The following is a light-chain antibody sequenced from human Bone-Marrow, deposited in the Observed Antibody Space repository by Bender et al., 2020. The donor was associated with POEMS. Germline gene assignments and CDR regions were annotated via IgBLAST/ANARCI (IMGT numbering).Light chain of an antibody. CDR3: SSYAGINKLI. Sequence: QSVLTQPPSVSGTPGQRVTISCSGSSSNIASNNVYWYQQLVGTAPTLLIYRNNQRPSGVPDRFSGSKSGNTASLTVSGLQADDEADYYCSSYAGINKLIFGGGTKLTVL. J-gene: IGLJ2*01. CDR2: RNN. V-gene: IGLV1-44*01. CDR1: SSNIASNN.